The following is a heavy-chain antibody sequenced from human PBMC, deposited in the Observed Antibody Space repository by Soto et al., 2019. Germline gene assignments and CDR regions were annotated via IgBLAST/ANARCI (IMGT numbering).Heavy chain of an antibody. CDR2: IKGDGSTT. J-gene: IGHJ6*02. D-gene: IGHD3-10*01. V-gene: IGHV3-74*01. Sequence: EVQLVESGGGLVQPGGSLRLSCAASGFTFSDYWIHWVRHAPGNGLIWVSRIKGDGSTTNYAYSVKGRFTFSRDNAKYTLYLQVISLSAEDTALYYCARGIRCPYGKEVWGRGTTVAVS. CDR3: ARGIRCPYGKEV. CDR1: GFTFSDYW.